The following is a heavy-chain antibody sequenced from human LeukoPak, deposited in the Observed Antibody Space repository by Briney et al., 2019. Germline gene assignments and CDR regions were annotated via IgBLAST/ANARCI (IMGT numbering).Heavy chain of an antibody. V-gene: IGHV4-31*03. D-gene: IGHD3-9*01. CDR1: GGSISSGGYY. CDR3: ARDPYDILTAYESYYFDY. J-gene: IGHJ4*02. Sequence: PSETLSLTCTVSGGSISSGGYYWSWIRQHPGKGLEWIGYIYYSGSTYYNPSLKSRITISVDTSKNQFSLKLSSVTAADTAVYYCARDPYDILTAYESYYFDYWGQGTLVTVSS. CDR2: IYYSGST.